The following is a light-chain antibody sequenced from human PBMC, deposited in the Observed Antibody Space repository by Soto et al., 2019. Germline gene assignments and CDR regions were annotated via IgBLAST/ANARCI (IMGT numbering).Light chain of an antibody. Sequence: EIVLTQSPATLSLSPGERATLSCRASQSVSSSLAWYQQRPGQAPRLLIYGASTRATAIPAKFSGSGSGTEFTLTISSLQSEDFAVYYCQQYNNWPRTFGQGTKVDIK. J-gene: IGKJ1*01. V-gene: IGKV3-15*01. CDR1: QSVSSS. CDR2: GAS. CDR3: QQYNNWPRT.